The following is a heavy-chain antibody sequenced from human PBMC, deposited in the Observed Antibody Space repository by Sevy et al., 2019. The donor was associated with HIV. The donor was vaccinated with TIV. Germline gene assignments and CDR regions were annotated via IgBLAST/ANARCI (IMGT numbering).Heavy chain of an antibody. Sequence: GGSLRLSCAASGFTFDDYAMHWVRQAPGKGLEWVSGISWNSGSIGYADSVKGRFTISRDNAKNSLYLQMNSLRAEDTALYYCAKDTGGSYSRFAAFDIWAQGTMVTVSS. D-gene: IGHD1-26*01. CDR1: GFTFDDYA. CDR3: AKDTGGSYSRFAAFDI. CDR2: ISWNSGSI. V-gene: IGHV3-9*01. J-gene: IGHJ3*02.